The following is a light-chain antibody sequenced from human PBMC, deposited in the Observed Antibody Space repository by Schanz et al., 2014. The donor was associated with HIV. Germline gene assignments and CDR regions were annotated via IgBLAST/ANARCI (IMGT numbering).Light chain of an antibody. CDR2: DVT. CDR1: SSDVGGYNY. CDR3: SSHTTSSTLV. J-gene: IGLJ2*01. Sequence: QSVLTQPASVSGSPGQSITISCTGTSSDVGGYNYVSWYQQHPGKAPKLMIYDVTNRPSGVSARFSGSKSGNTASLTISGLQADDEADYFCSSHTTSSTLVFGGGTKVTVL. V-gene: IGLV2-14*03.